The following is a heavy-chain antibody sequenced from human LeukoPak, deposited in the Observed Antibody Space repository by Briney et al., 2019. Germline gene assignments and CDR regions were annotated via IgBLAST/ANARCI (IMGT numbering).Heavy chain of an antibody. Sequence: ASVKVPCKATGYPFTTYYLHWVRQAPGQGLEWMGFINPSGGSTSYAQNFQGRVTMTRDTSTNSVYMELSSLRSEDAAVYYCARNVGSGLDYWGQGTLLTVSS. D-gene: IGHD1-26*01. J-gene: IGHJ4*02. CDR2: INPSGGST. CDR1: GYPFTTYY. V-gene: IGHV1-46*01. CDR3: ARNVGSGLDY.